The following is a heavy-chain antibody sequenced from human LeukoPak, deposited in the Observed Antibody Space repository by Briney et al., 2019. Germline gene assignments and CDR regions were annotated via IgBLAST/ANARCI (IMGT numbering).Heavy chain of an antibody. Sequence: QPGGSLRLSCAASGFTVSRNYMSWVRQAPGRGLECVSVIYGGGPTYYADSVKGRFTISRDTAKNTLYLQMNSLRGEDTAVYFCARDLGIAGTTHAFDIWGHGTMVTVSS. CDR2: IYGGGPT. D-gene: IGHD1-14*01. V-gene: IGHV3-53*01. J-gene: IGHJ3*02. CDR1: GFTVSRNY. CDR3: ARDLGIAGTTHAFDI.